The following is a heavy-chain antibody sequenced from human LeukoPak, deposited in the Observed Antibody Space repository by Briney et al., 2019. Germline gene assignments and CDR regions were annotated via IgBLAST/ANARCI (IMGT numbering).Heavy chain of an antibody. CDR3: ARSSSSSSRGVWFDP. Sequence: GESLKISCKGSGYSFTSYWIGWVRQMPGKGLEWMGIIYPGDSDTRYSPSFQGQVTISADKSISTAYLQWSSLKASDTAMYYCARSSSSSSRGVWFDPWGQGTLVTVSS. D-gene: IGHD6-6*01. CDR1: GYSFTSYW. CDR2: IYPGDSDT. V-gene: IGHV5-51*01. J-gene: IGHJ5*02.